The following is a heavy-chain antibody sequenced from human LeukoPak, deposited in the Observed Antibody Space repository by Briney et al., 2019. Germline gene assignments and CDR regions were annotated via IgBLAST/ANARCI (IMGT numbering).Heavy chain of an antibody. CDR3: ARDGPAYSFDY. J-gene: IGHJ4*02. CDR2: ISHDGSNN. CDR1: GFTFSRYG. D-gene: IGHD5-18*01. Sequence: GRSLRLSCAASGFTFSRYGIHWVRQAPGKGLEWVAVISHDGSNNYYADSVKGRFAFSRDNAGNSLYLQMNSLRAEDTAVYYCARDGPAYSFDYWGQGTLVTVSS. V-gene: IGHV3-30*03.